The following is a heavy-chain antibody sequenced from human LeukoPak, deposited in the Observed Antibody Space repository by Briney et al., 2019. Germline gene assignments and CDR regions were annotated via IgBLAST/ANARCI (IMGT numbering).Heavy chain of an antibody. J-gene: IGHJ4*02. D-gene: IGHD6-6*01. Sequence: PSETLSLTCAVYGGSFSGYYWSWIRQPPGKGLEWIGEINHSGSTNYNPSLKSRGTISVDTSKNQFSLKLSSLTAADTAVYYCARQDIATRPFDYWGQGTLVTVSS. CDR3: ARQDIATRPFDY. CDR2: INHSGST. CDR1: GGSFSGYY. V-gene: IGHV4-34*01.